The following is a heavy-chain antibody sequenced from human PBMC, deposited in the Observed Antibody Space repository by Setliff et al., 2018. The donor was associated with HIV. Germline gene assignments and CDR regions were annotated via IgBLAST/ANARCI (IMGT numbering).Heavy chain of an antibody. J-gene: IGHJ6*04. D-gene: IGHD3-10*01. CDR3: AREGLWFGDRGFYMDV. CDR2: IGTQNRNT. V-gene: IGHV1-18*01. Sequence: ASVKVSCKASGYSFTTYGVYWVRQAPGQGLEWMGWIGTQNRNTNYAQKFQGRVTMTTDTSTNTAYMELSSLTSDDTAVYYCAREGLWFGDRGFYMDVWGKGTAVTVSS. CDR1: GYSFTTYG.